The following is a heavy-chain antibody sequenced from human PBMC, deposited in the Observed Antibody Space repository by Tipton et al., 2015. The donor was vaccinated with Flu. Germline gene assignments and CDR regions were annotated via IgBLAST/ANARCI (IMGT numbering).Heavy chain of an antibody. CDR2: VIPISGAT. CDR1: GGTFSNYP. J-gene: IGHJ5*02. Sequence: QLVQSGAGVKKPGSSVKVSCKASGGTFSNYPINWVRQAPGQGLEWMGRVIPISGATSSAQKFQGRVTMTADGSTRTAYMELRSLRSEDTAFYYCARGGVDVDTTRLGWFNPWGQGTLVTVSS. V-gene: IGHV1-69*18. D-gene: IGHD5-12*01. CDR3: ARGGVDVDTTRLGWFNP.